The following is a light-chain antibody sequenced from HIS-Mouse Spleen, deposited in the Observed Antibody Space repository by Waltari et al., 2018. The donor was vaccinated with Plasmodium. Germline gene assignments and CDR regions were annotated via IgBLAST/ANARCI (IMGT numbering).Light chain of an antibody. J-gene: IGLJ2*01. Sequence: QSALTQPRSVSGSPGQSVTISCTGTSSDVGGYNYVSCYQQHPGKAPKLMIYDVTNRPSGVPDRFSGSKSGNTASLTISGLQAEDEADYYCCSYAGSYTVVFGGGTKLTVL. V-gene: IGLV2-11*01. CDR1: SSDVGGYNY. CDR2: DVT. CDR3: CSYAGSYTVV.